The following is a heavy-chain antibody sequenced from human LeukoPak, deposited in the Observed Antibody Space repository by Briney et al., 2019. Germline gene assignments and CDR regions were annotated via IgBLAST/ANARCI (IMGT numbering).Heavy chain of an antibody. J-gene: IGHJ4*02. Sequence: GASEKVSCKASGYTFTSYYMHWVRQAPGQGLEWMGIINPSGGSTSYAQKFQGRVTMTRDTSTSTVYMELSRLRSEDPAVYYCARGTAAGHFDYWGQGTLVTVSS. CDR2: INPSGGST. CDR1: GYTFTSYY. CDR3: ARGTAAGHFDY. V-gene: IGHV1-46*01. D-gene: IGHD6-13*01.